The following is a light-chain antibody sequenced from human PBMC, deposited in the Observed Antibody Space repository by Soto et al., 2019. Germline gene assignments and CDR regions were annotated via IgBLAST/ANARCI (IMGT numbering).Light chain of an antibody. CDR2: AAS. V-gene: IGKV1-8*01. Sequence: AIRMTQSPSSRSASTGDRVTITCRASQGISSYLAWYQQKPRKAPKLLIYAASPLQSGVPSRFSGSGSGTDFTITISCLQSEDFATYYCQQYYSYPVTFGGGTKVDIK. J-gene: IGKJ4*01. CDR3: QQYYSYPVT. CDR1: QGISSY.